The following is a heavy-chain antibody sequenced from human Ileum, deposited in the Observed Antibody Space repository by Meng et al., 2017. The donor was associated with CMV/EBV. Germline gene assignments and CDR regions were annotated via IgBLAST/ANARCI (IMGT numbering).Heavy chain of an antibody. CDR2: ISKSSTLI. Sequence: GGSLRLSCAASGFTFSSYTMNWVRQAPGKGLEWVSSISKSSTLIDYADSLEGRFTISRDNAKNSLYLQMYSLRAEDTAVYFCARDGSRYSSTWYNHYGMDVWGQGTTVTVSS. D-gene: IGHD6-13*01. V-gene: IGHV3-21*01. J-gene: IGHJ6*02. CDR3: ARDGSRYSSTWYNHYGMDV. CDR1: GFTFSSYT.